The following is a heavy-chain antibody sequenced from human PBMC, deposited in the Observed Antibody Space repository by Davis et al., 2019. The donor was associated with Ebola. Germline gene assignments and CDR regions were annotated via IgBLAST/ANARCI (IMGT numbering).Heavy chain of an antibody. CDR2: IYPGDSDT. Sequence: GESLKISCKGSGYSFTSYWIGWVRQMHGKGLEWMGIIYPGDSDTRYSPSFQGQVTISADKSISTAYLQWSSLKASDTAMYYCARLPYGDYLYYYYGMDVWGQGTTVTVSS. CDR3: ARLPYGDYLYYYYGMDV. V-gene: IGHV5-51*01. CDR1: GYSFTSYW. D-gene: IGHD4-17*01. J-gene: IGHJ6*02.